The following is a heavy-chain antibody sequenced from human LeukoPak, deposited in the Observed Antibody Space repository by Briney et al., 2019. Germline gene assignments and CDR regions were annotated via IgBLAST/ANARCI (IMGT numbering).Heavy chain of an antibody. CDR1: GFTVSSNY. CDR2: IYSGGST. Sequence: PGGSLRLSCAASGFTVSSNYMSWVRQAPGKRLEWVSVIYSGGSTYYADSVKGRFTISRDNSKNTLYLQMNSLRAEDTAVYYCARDVVGSSGEYYFDYWGQGTLVTVSS. D-gene: IGHD3-16*01. V-gene: IGHV3-53*01. J-gene: IGHJ4*02. CDR3: ARDVVGSSGEYYFDY.